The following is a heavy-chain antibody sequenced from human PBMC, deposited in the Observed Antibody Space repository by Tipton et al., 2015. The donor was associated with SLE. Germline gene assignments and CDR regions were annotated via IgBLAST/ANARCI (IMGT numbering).Heavy chain of an antibody. V-gene: IGHV4-59*12. J-gene: IGHJ6*03. Sequence: GSLRLSCTVSGASISSYYWSWIRQPPGKGLEWIGYVYSSGASNFNPSLKSRLSISVDTSKNQFSLRLRSVTAADTAVYYCARARLYSSSTTWYYYMDVWGKGTTVTVSS. CDR3: ARARLYSSSTTWYYYMDV. D-gene: IGHD2/OR15-2a*01. CDR2: VYSSGAS. CDR1: GASISSYY.